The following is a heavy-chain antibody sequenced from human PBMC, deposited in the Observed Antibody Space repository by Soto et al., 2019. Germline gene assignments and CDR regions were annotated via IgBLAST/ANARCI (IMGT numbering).Heavy chain of an antibody. J-gene: IGHJ4*02. CDR3: VVAHSGSYCYDY. D-gene: IGHD3-10*01. Sequence: GGSLRLSCSGSGFTFSDFPIHWVRQTQGRGLEYVSALSGDGGSPYYADSVRGRFTISRDNSVNTVYLQVTSLRVEDTATCYCVVAHSGSYCYDYWGPGT. V-gene: IGHV3-64D*06. CDR2: LSGDGGSP. CDR1: GFTFSDFP.